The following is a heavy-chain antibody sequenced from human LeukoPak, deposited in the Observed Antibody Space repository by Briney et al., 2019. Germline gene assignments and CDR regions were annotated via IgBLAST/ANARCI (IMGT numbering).Heavy chain of an antibody. D-gene: IGHD1-14*01. CDR1: GGSFSGYY. CDR2: INHSGST. J-gene: IGHJ5*02. Sequence: SETLSLTCAVYGGSFSGYYWSWIRQPPGKGLEWIGEINHSGSTNYNPSLKSRVTISVYTSKNQFSLKLSSVTAADTAVYYCARGPARRWFDPWGQGTLVTVSS. CDR3: ARGPARRWFDP. V-gene: IGHV4-34*01.